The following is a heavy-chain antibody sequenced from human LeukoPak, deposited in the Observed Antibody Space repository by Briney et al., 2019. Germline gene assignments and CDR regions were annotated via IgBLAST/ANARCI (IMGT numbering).Heavy chain of an antibody. J-gene: IGHJ6*03. CDR3: ARDHSSSWYRDYYYYYYMDV. V-gene: IGHV1-2*02. Sequence: ASVKVSCKASGYTFTGYYMHWVRQAPGQGLEWMGWINPNSGGTNYAQKFQGRVTMTRDTSISTAYMELSRLRSDDTAVYYCARDHSSSWYRDYYYYYYMDVWGKGTTVTISS. D-gene: IGHD6-13*01. CDR2: INPNSGGT. CDR1: GYTFTGYY.